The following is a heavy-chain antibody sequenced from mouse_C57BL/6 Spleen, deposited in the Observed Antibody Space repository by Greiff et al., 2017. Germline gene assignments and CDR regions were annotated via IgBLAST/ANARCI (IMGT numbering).Heavy chain of an antibody. J-gene: IGHJ3*01. D-gene: IGHD1-2*01. CDR1: GFTFSSYA. Sequence: EVKLQESGGGLVKPGGSLKLSCAASGFTFSSYAMSWVRQTPETRLEWVATISDGGSYTYYPDNVKGRFTISRDNAKNNLYLQMSHLKSEDTAMYYCAREGYYGPFAYWGQGTLVTVSA. CDR2: ISDGGSYT. V-gene: IGHV5-4*01. CDR3: AREGYYGPFAY.